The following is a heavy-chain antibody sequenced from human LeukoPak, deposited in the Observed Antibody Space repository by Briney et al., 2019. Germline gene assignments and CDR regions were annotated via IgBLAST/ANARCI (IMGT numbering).Heavy chain of an antibody. CDR2: IDHSGSA. CDR1: GGSFSGYH. J-gene: IGHJ5*02. CDR3: ARGFPTSSRWFDP. Sequence: SETLSLTCGVYGGSFSGYHWTWIRLRPGKGLDWIGDIDHSGSAHYNPSLKSRVTISIDTSNKQLSLNLHPATAADTAVYYCARGFPTSSRWFDPWGQGTLVTVSS. V-gene: IGHV4-34*01. D-gene: IGHD6-6*01.